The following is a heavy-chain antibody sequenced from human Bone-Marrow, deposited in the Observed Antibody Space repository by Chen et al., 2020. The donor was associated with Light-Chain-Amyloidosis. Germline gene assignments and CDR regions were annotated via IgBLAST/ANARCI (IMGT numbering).Heavy chain of an antibody. CDR3: TREGGYFDF. CDR1: GFNFSSFG. CDR2: VSGSTVSP. V-gene: IGHV3-23*04. Sequence: EVQLVESGGGLVQPGGSLRLSCATSGFNFSSFGMSWVRQAPGKGLEWVATVSGSTVSPYYAVAVKGRFHITRDNSKSTLYLQMNSLRAGDPAVYFCTREGGYFDFWGQGSLVTVPS. D-gene: IGHD3-10*01. J-gene: IGHJ4*02.